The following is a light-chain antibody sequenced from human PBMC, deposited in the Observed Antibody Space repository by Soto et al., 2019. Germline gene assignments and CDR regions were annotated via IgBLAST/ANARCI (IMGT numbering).Light chain of an antibody. J-gene: IGKJ1*01. CDR1: QRISNY. V-gene: IGKV1-39*01. CDR2: GAS. Sequence: DIQMTQSPSSLSASVGDRVAITCRASQRISNYLNWYQHKQGKAPQLRIYGASSLQSGVPSRFSGSGFGTDFTLIITGLQTEDFATYSGDECYSASRTFGQGTTVEIK. CDR3: DECYSASRT.